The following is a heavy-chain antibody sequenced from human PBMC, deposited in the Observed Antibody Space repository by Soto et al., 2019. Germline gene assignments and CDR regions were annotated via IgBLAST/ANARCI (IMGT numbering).Heavy chain of an antibody. J-gene: IGHJ3*01. CDR1: GFTFSTHG. V-gene: IGHV3-30*03. CDR3: AREGSGSRFAFDV. CDR2: VSSDGGTK. D-gene: IGHD1-26*01. Sequence: QMQLVQSGGGVVQPGTSLRLSCVASGFTFSTHGMHWVRQAPGKGLEWVAVVSSDGGTKYYAESVKGRLTVSRDNARNTLSLQMDSLSSEDTAVYYCAREGSGSRFAFDVWGPGTMVTVSS.